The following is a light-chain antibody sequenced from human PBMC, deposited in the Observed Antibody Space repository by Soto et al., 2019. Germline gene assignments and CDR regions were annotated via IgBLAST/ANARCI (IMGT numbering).Light chain of an antibody. Sequence: QSVLTQPASVSGSPGQSITISCAGSSSDIVAYNYVSWYQHHPGKAPKLMIYDVTNRPSGVSDRFSGSKSGNTASLTISGLQAEDEADYYCLSYTSSSTFRVFGGGTKLTVL. CDR3: LSYTSSSTFRV. J-gene: IGLJ3*02. V-gene: IGLV2-14*03. CDR2: DVT. CDR1: SSDIVAYNY.